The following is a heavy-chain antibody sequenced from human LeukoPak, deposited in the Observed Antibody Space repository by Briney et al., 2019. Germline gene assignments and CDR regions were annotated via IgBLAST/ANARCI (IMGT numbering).Heavy chain of an antibody. J-gene: IGHJ4*02. CDR2: ISSNGGST. CDR1: GFTFSSYA. Sequence: GGSLRLSCAASGFTFSSYAMHWVRQAPGKGLEYVSAISSNGGSTYYANSVKGRFTISRDNSKNTLYLQMGSLRAEDMAVYYCARGYCGGDCYLWEGYYFDYWGQGTLVTVSS. V-gene: IGHV3-64*01. D-gene: IGHD2-21*02. CDR3: ARGYCGGDCYLWEGYYFDY.